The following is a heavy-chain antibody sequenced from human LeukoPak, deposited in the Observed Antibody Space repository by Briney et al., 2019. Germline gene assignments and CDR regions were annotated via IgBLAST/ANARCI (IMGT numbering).Heavy chain of an antibody. CDR3: AKGGQDFDFWRFDL. CDR2: ISDTGGRT. CDR1: GFTFSDSA. Sequence: GGSLRLSCAASGFTFSDSAVSWVRQSPGEGVEWVSSISDTGGRTYYADSVKGRFTITRDNSRNTVNLQMNSLRAGDTARYYCAKGGQDFDFWRFDLWGQGILVTVSS. D-gene: IGHD3-3*01. J-gene: IGHJ5*02. V-gene: IGHV3-23*01.